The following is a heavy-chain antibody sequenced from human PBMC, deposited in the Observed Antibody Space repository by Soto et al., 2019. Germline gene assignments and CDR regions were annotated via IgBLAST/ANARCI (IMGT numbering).Heavy chain of an antibody. CDR2: INHSGST. CDR1: GGSFSGYY. V-gene: IGHV4-34*01. CDR3: ATLWAVPDY. D-gene: IGHD3-16*01. J-gene: IGHJ4*02. Sequence: SETLSLTCAVYGGSFSGYYWSWIRQPPGKGLEWIGEINHSGSTNYNPSLKSRVTISVDTSKNQFSLKLSSVTAADTAVYYCATLWAVPDYWGQGTLVTVSS.